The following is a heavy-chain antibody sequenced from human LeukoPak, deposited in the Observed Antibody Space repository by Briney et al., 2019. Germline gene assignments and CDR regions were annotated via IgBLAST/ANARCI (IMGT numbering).Heavy chain of an antibody. J-gene: IGHJ4*02. V-gene: IGHV5-51*01. CDR1: GYSFTTYW. CDR3: ARHSLWAFDY. Sequence: GESLKISCKASGYSFTTYWIGWVRQMPGGGLEYIAIIHPGNSDTRFSPSFQGQVTISADKSISTAFLQWSSLKASDTAIYYCARHSLWAFDYWDQGALVTVSS. CDR2: IHPGNSDT. D-gene: IGHD7-27*01.